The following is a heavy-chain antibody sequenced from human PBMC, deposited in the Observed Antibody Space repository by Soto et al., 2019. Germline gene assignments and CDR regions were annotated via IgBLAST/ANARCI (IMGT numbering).Heavy chain of an antibody. Sequence: QITLKESGPTLVKPTQTLTLTCTFSGFALTTAPVGVGWIRQPPGEALESLAIIYWDDDKRYNPSLRSRLTITKDTSKNQVVLTMTNMDSVDTATYFCAHRRGETNWDDGDFDFWGQGTLVTVSS. J-gene: IGHJ4*02. CDR1: GFALTTAPVG. CDR3: AHRRGETNWDDGDFDF. CDR2: IYWDDDK. V-gene: IGHV2-5*02. D-gene: IGHD1-1*01.